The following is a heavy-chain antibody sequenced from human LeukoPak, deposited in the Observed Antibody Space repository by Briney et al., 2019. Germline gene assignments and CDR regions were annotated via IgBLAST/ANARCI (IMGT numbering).Heavy chain of an antibody. V-gene: IGHV3-23*01. CDR1: GFTFRSYA. D-gene: IGHD6-19*01. CDR3: AKDSVAGTDKYYYAMDV. J-gene: IGHJ6*02. CDR2: ISNSGDST. Sequence: GGSLRVSCAASGFTFRSYAMSWVRQAPGKGLEWVSVISNSGDSTYYADSVKGRFTISRDNSKNTLYLQMNSLRAEDTAVYYCAKDSVAGTDKYYYAMDVWGQGTTVTVSS.